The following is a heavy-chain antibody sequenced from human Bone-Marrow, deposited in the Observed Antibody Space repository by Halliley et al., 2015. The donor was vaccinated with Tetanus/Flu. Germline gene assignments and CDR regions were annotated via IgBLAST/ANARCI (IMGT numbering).Heavy chain of an antibody. V-gene: IGHV4-59*01. D-gene: IGHD3-16*01. CDR1: GASISSYY. CDR2: IYYSGTT. J-gene: IGHJ6*02. Sequence: TLSLTCTVSGASISSYYWTWIRQPPGRGLEWIGYIYYSGTTNYNPSLKSRVTISVDRSKNQFSLNLSSVTAADTAVYYCVRDLGPGDYYGMDVWGQGTTVTVS. CDR3: VRDLGPGDYYGMDV.